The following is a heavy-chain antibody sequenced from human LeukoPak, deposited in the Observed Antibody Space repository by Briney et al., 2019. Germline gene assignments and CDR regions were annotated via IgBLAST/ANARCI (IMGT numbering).Heavy chain of an antibody. CDR1: GGSFSGYY. CDR3: ARGRDGYNL. CDR2: INHSGST. V-gene: IGHV4-34*01. Sequence: SETLSLTCAVYGGSFSGYYWSWIRQPPGKGLEWIGEINHSGSTNYNPSLKSRVTISVDTSKNQFSLKLSSVTAADTAVYYYARGRDGYNLWGQGTLVIVSS. D-gene: IGHD5-24*01. J-gene: IGHJ4*02.